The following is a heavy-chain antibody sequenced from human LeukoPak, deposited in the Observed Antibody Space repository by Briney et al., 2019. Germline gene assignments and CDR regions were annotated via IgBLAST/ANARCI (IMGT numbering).Heavy chain of an antibody. CDR1: GFTISSNY. Sequence: GGSLRLSCAASGFTISSNYMSWVRQAPGKGLEWVSVIYSGGSTYYADSVTGRFTISRDNSKNTLYLQMNSLRAEDTAVYYCARVAQEYYDFWSGYRDAFDIWGQGTMVTVSS. J-gene: IGHJ3*02. D-gene: IGHD3-3*01. CDR3: ARVAQEYYDFWSGYRDAFDI. V-gene: IGHV3-66*02. CDR2: IYSGGST.